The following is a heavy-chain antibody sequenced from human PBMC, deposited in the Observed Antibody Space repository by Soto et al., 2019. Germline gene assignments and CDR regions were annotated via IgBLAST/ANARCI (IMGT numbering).Heavy chain of an antibody. CDR2: ISGSGGST. Sequence: EVQLLESGGGLIQPGGSLRLSCAASGFTFSSYAMNWVRQAPGKGLEWVSGISGSGGSTYYADSVKGRFTISRDNSKNTRYLQMSSLRAEDPAVYYCAQAFSWYDYWGQGTLVTVSS. V-gene: IGHV3-23*01. D-gene: IGHD6-13*01. CDR1: GFTFSSYA. CDR3: AQAFSWYDY. J-gene: IGHJ4*02.